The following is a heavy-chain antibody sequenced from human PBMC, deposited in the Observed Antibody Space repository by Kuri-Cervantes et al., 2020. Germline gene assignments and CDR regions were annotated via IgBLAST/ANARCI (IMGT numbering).Heavy chain of an antibody. D-gene: IGHD2-21*01. J-gene: IGHJ4*02. Sequence: ASVKVSCKVSGYTLTEISMHWVRQAPGKGLEWMGGFDPENAETIYAQNFQGRVTVTEDTSTDTAYMELSSLRSEDTAVYYCAAAYGSSMARFEFWGQGTLVTVSS. V-gene: IGHV1-24*01. CDR3: AAAYGSSMARFEF. CDR2: FDPENAET. CDR1: GYTLTEIS.